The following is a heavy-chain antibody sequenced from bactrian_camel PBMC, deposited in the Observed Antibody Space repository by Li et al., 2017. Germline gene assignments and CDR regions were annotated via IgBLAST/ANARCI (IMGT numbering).Heavy chain of an antibody. CDR3: TKGVGGTPYN. CDR2: INSRDGTT. CDR1: GFIFSDYD. Sequence: VQLVESGGGLVQPGGSLRLSCATSGFIFSDYDMNWVRQAPGKGLEWVSTINSRDGTTIYADSVKGRFTISRDNAKNTLYLQMNSLTTEDTAMYYCTKGVGGTPYNWGQGTQVTVS. J-gene: IGHJ4*01. D-gene: IGHD6*01. V-gene: IGHV3S40*01.